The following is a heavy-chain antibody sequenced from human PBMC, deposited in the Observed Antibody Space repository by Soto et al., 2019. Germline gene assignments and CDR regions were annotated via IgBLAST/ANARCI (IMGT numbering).Heavy chain of an antibody. Sequence: GGSLRLSCAASGFTFGSYGMHWVRQAPGKGLEWVAFISYDGSSKYYVDSVKGRFTISRDNSKNTLYLQMNSLRAEDTAVYYCAKDAFNYDFWSGYSSPFDYWGQGTLVTVSS. CDR2: ISYDGSSK. J-gene: IGHJ4*02. D-gene: IGHD3-3*01. V-gene: IGHV3-30*18. CDR1: GFTFGSYG. CDR3: AKDAFNYDFWSGYSSPFDY.